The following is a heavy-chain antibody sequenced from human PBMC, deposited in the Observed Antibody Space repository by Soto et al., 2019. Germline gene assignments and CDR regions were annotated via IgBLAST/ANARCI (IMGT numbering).Heavy chain of an antibody. V-gene: IGHV4-30-4*01. D-gene: IGHD3-9*01. CDR3: ARGSLLRYFDWFGYYGMDV. J-gene: IGHJ6*02. Sequence: QVQLQESGPGLVKPSQTLSLTCTVSGGSISSGDYYWSWIRQPPGKVLEWIGYIYYSGSTYYNPSLKSRVTISEDTSKNQFSLKLSSVTAADTAVYYCARGSLLRYFDWFGYYGMDVWGQGTTVTVSS. CDR2: IYYSGST. CDR1: GGSISSGDYY.